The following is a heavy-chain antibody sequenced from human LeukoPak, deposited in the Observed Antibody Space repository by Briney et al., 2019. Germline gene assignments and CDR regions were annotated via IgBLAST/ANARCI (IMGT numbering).Heavy chain of an antibody. J-gene: IGHJ5*02. CDR1: GFTFSNAW. V-gene: IGHV3-15*07. Sequence: TGGSLRLSCATSGFTFSNAWMNWVRQAPGKGLEWVGCIRSNSDGGTIDYAAPVKGRFALSRDDSKNTLYLQMNSLQTEDTAVYYCATDFYDTTWGQGTLVTVSS. D-gene: IGHD3-22*01. CDR3: ATDFYDTT. CDR2: IRSNSDGGTI.